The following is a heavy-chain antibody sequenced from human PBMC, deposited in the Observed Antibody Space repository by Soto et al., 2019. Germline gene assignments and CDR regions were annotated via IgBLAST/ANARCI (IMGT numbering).Heavy chain of an antibody. V-gene: IGHV1-2*02. J-gene: IGHJ4*02. CDR2: INPNSGGT. D-gene: IGHD3-22*01. CDR3: PRAGYYYDSSGYPGY. CDR1: GYTFTVYY. Sequence: ASVKVSCKASGYTFTVYYMHWVRQAPGQGLEWMGWINPNSGGTNYEQKFQGRVTMTRDTSIGTAYIELSRLRSDDTAVYYCPRAGYYYDSSGYPGYWGQGTLVTVSS.